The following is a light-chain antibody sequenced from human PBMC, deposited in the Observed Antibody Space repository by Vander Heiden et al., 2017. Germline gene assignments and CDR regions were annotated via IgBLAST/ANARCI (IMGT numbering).Light chain of an antibody. CDR2: GKN. Sequence: SSELTQAPAVSVALGQTVGITCQGDSLRSYYPSWYQQKPGQAPVLVIYGKNNRPSGIPDRFSGSSSGNTASLTITGAQAEDEADYYCNSRDSSGNRVLFGGGTKLTVL. V-gene: IGLV3-19*01. J-gene: IGLJ2*01. CDR3: NSRDSSGNRVL. CDR1: SLRSYY.